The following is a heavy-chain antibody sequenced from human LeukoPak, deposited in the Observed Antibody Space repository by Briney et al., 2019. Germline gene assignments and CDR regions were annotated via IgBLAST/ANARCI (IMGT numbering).Heavy chain of an antibody. CDR1: GFTFSNAW. CDR2: ISYDGSNK. CDR3: AKGGLVGATTG. V-gene: IGHV3-30*18. J-gene: IGHJ4*02. Sequence: GGSLRLSCAASGFTFSNAWMSWVRQAPGKGLEWVAVISYDGSNKYYADSVKGRFTISRDNSKNTLYLQMNSLRAEDTAVYYCAKGGLVGATTGWGQGTLVTVSS. D-gene: IGHD1-26*01.